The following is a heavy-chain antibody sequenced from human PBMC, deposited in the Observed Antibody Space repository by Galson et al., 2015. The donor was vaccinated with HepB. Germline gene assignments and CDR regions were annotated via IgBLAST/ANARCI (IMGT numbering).Heavy chain of an antibody. D-gene: IGHD1/OR15-1a*01. J-gene: IGHJ4*02. CDR1: GGSFSGYY. CDR3: AGAYNWINFVDY. V-gene: IGHV4-34*01. CDR2: INHSGST. Sequence: SETLSLTCAVYGGSFSGYYWSWIRQPPGKGLEWIGEINHSGSTNYNPSLKSRVTISVDTSKNQFFLKMSSVNAADTAVYYCAGAYNWINFVDYWGQGTLVTVSS.